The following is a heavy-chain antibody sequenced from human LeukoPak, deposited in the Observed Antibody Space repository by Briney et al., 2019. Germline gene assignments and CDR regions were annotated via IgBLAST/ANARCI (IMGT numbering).Heavy chain of an antibody. J-gene: IGHJ5*02. V-gene: IGHV4-4*07. D-gene: IGHD3-10*01. CDR1: GDSISRYY. CDR3: ARDSGTTGEVKFDP. CDR2: IYNGGII. Sequence: SETLSLTCTVSGDSISRYYWSWIRQPAGKGLEWIGRIYNGGIITYNPSLKSRVTMSIDTSNNQFSLRLRVVTAADTAVYYCARDSGTTGEVKFDPWGQGTLVTVS.